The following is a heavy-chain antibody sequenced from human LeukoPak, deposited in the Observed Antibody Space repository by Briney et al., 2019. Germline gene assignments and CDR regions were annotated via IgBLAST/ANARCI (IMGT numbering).Heavy chain of an antibody. Sequence: SETLSLTCTVSGGSISSYYWSWIRQPPGKGLEWIGYIYYSGSTNYNPSLKGRVTISRDTSKNQFSLKLRSVTAADTAVYYCTSGGMVSGDYWGHGTLVTVSS. CDR1: GGSISSYY. CDR3: TSGGMVSGDY. D-gene: IGHD2-8*01. CDR2: IYYSGST. V-gene: IGHV4-59*01. J-gene: IGHJ4*01.